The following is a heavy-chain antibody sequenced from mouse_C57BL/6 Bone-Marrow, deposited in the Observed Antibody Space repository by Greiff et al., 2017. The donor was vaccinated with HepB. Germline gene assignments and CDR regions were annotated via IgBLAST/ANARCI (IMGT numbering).Heavy chain of an antibody. J-gene: IGHJ4*01. CDR2: ISNLAYSI. CDR1: GFTFSDYG. D-gene: IGHD1-1*01. V-gene: IGHV5-15*01. CDR3: ARRITTVVSYYYAIDY. Sequence: EVQRVESGGGLVQPGGSLKLSCAASGFTFSDYGMAWVRQAPRKGPEWVAFISNLAYSIYYADTVTGRFTISRENAKNTLYLEMSSLRSEDTAMYYCARRITTVVSYYYAIDYWGQGTSVTVSS.